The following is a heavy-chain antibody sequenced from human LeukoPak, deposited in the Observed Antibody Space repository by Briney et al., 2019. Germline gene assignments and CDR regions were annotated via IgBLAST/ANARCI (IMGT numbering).Heavy chain of an antibody. V-gene: IGHV3-53*01. Sequence: GGSLRLSCAASGFTVSSNYMSWVRQAPGKGLEWVSVIYSGGSTYYADSVKGRFAISRDNSKNTLYLQMNSLRAEDTAVYYCAKDAAAYSSGSYFDYWGQGTLVTVSS. CDR2: IYSGGST. CDR1: GFTVSSNY. J-gene: IGHJ4*02. CDR3: AKDAAAYSSGSYFDY. D-gene: IGHD6-19*01.